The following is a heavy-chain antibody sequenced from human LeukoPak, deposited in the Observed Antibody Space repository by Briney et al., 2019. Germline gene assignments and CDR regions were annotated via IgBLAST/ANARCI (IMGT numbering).Heavy chain of an antibody. CDR3: AKDHKREGVVIETLDY. CDR2: ISGSGGST. J-gene: IGHJ4*02. V-gene: IGHV3-23*01. Sequence: PGGSLRLSCAASGFTFSSYAMSWVRQAPGKGLEWVSAISGSGGSTYYADSVKGRFTISRDNSKNTLYLQMNSLRAEDTAVYYCAKDHKREGVVIETLDYWGQGTLVTVSS. CDR1: GFTFSSYA. D-gene: IGHD3-3*01.